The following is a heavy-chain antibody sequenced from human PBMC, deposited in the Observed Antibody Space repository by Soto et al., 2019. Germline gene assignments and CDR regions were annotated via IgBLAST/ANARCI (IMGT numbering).Heavy chain of an antibody. V-gene: IGHV3-7*01. J-gene: IGHJ4*02. CDR1: GLTFSNYW. CDR2: IKQDGREK. CDR3: TKVVGLAGQD. D-gene: IGHD6-19*01. Sequence: EVQLEESGGTLVQPGGSLRLSCAASGLTFSNYWMSWVRQAPGKGLEWVANIKQDGREKYYVDSVRGRFTISRDNAKNSLYLQMSSLRAGDTAVYYCTKVVGLAGQDWGQGTLVTVSS.